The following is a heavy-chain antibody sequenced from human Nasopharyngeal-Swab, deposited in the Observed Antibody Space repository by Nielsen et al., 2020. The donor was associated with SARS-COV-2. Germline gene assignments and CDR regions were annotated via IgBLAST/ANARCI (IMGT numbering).Heavy chain of an antibody. J-gene: IGHJ3*02. V-gene: IGHV3-30*04. Sequence: WIRQPPGKGLEWVAVISYDGSNKYYADSVKGRFTISRDNSKNTLYLQMNSLRAEDTAVYYCASSYYDFWSGYPSAFDIWGQGTMVTVSS. D-gene: IGHD3-3*01. CDR2: ISYDGSNK. CDR3: ASSYYDFWSGYPSAFDI.